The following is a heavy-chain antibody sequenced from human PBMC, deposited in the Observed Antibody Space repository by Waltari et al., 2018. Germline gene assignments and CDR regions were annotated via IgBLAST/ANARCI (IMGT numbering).Heavy chain of an antibody. CDR2: IYYSGST. CDR1: GGSISSYY. V-gene: IGHV4-59*01. J-gene: IGHJ4*02. D-gene: IGHD6-19*01. CDR3: ARGYSSGWYGDY. Sequence: QVQLQESGPGLVKPSETLSLTCTVSGGSISSYYWRWIRQPPGKGLEWIGYIYYSGSTNYNPSLKSRVTISVDTSKNQFSLKLSSVTAADTAVYYCARGYSSGWYGDYWGQGTLVTVSS.